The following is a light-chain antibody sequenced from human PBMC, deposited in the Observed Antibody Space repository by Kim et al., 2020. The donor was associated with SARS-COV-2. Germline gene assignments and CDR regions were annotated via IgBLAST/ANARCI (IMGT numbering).Light chain of an antibody. Sequence: ETMMTQSPATLSVSPGERATLSCRSSQSISNNLAWYQQKPGQAPRLLIYGVSTRATDIPARFSGSGSETDFTLTISSLQSEDFAVYYCQQYNNWPPNTFGQGTKLEI. CDR2: GVS. CDR1: QSISNN. J-gene: IGKJ2*01. V-gene: IGKV3-15*01. CDR3: QQYNNWPPNT.